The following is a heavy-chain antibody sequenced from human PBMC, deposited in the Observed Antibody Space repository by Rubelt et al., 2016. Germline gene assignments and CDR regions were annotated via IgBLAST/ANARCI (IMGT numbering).Heavy chain of an antibody. CDR1: GDSMRGHY. V-gene: IGHV4-59*08. J-gene: IGHJ3*01. CDR3: ARQNWYIDKLKAFDL. Sequence: QVQLQESGPGLVKPSETLSLICTVSGDSMRGHYWRWIRQPPGKGLEWIGYVYVPGNTDNNPSDYNPSLNGRLTISADTSKNVVSLNLHSVTAADTAIYYCARQNWYIDKLKAFDLWGPGTMVSVSS. CDR2: VYVPGNTDNNPS. D-gene: IGHD1-1*01.